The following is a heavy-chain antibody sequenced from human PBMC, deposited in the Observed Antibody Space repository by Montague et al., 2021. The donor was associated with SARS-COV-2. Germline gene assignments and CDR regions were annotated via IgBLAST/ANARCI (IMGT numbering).Heavy chain of an antibody. CDR2: IYWDDDK. D-gene: IGHD6-13*01. J-gene: IGHJ4*02. V-gene: IGHV2-5*02. CDR1: GFSLSTSGVG. Sequence: PALVKPTQTLTLTCTFSGFSLSTSGVGVGWTRQPPGKALERLALIYWDDDKRYSPSLKSRLTITKDTSKNQVVLTMTNMDPVDTATYYCAHRKVLAAAWDYWGQGTLVTVSS. CDR3: AHRKVLAAAWDY.